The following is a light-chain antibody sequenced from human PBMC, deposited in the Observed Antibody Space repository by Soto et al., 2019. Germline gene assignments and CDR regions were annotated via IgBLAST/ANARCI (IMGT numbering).Light chain of an antibody. J-gene: IGKJ1*01. V-gene: IGKV3-20*01. CDR3: QQYVSSPRT. CDR2: GAS. Sequence: EIVLTQSPGTLSLSPGDRATLSCRASQRVSSNYLAWYQQRPGQAPRLLIYGASSRATGIPDRFSGSGSGTDFTLTINRLEPEDFAVYYCQQYVSSPRTFGQGTKVDIK. CDR1: QRVSSNY.